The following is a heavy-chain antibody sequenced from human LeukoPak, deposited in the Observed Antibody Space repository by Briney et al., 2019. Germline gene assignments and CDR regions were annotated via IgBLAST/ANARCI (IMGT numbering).Heavy chain of an antibody. CDR3: ARDKGYYDFWSGYSRSDYYYYMDV. D-gene: IGHD3-3*01. J-gene: IGHJ6*03. V-gene: IGHV1-69*05. Sequence: ASVKVSCKASGGTFSSYAISWVRQAPGQGLEWMGGIIPIFGTANYAQKFQGRVTITTDESTSTAYMELSSLRSEDTAVYYCARDKGYYDFWSGYSRSDYYYYMDVWGKGTTVTVSS. CDR1: GGTFSSYA. CDR2: IIPIFGTA.